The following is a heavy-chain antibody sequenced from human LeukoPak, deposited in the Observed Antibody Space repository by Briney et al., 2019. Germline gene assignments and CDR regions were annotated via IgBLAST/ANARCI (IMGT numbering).Heavy chain of an antibody. CDR1: GYTLTKLS. CDR2: FDPEDGET. V-gene: IGHV1-24*01. Sequence: ASVKVSCKVSGYTLTKLSMHWVRQAPGKGLEWMGGFDPEDGETIYAQNFQGRVTMTEDTSTDTAYMELSSLKSEDTAVFYCATDLPLGVVAATPRTGYWGQGTLVTVSS. D-gene: IGHD2-15*01. J-gene: IGHJ4*02. CDR3: ATDLPLGVVAATPRTGY.